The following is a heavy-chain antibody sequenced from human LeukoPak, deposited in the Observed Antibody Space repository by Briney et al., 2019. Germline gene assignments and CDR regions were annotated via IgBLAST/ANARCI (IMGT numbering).Heavy chain of an antibody. V-gene: IGHV1-3*01. J-gene: IGHJ2*01. CDR2: INAGNGNT. CDR1: GYTFTSYA. Sequence: AASVKVSCKASGYTFTSYAMHWVRQAPGQRLEWMGWINAGNGNTKYSQKFQGRVTITADKSTSTAYMELSSLRSEDTAVYYCARDVPYSSSWYGDLWGRGTLVTVSS. CDR3: ARDVPYSSSWYGDL. D-gene: IGHD6-13*01.